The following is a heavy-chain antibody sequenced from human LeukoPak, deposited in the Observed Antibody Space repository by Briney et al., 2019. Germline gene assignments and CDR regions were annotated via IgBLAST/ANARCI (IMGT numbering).Heavy chain of an antibody. D-gene: IGHD5-18*01. V-gene: IGHV4-34*01. CDR2: INHSGSA. CDR3: ARGEGTAMVFDY. Sequence: PSETLSLTCAVSGGSFSGYYWTWIRQPPGEGLEWIGEINHSGSANYNPSLKSRVTISLDTSKNQFSLKLSSVTAADTAVYYCARGEGTAMVFDYWGQGTLVTVSS. CDR1: GGSFSGYY. J-gene: IGHJ4*02.